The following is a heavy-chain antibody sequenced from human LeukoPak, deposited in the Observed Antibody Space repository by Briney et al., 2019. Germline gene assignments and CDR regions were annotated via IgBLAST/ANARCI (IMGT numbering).Heavy chain of an antibody. Sequence: GASVKVSCKASGYTFTGYYMQWVRQAPGQGLEWMGWINPNSGGTNYAQKFQGRVTMTRDTSISTAYMELSRLRSDDTAVYYCARARITIFGVVKWDMGYYYMDVWGKGTTVTVSS. J-gene: IGHJ6*03. D-gene: IGHD3-3*01. CDR2: INPNSGGT. V-gene: IGHV1-2*02. CDR1: GYTFTGYY. CDR3: ARARITIFGVVKWDMGYYYMDV.